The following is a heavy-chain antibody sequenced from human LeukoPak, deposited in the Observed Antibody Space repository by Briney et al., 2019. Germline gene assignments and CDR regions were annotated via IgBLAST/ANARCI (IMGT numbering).Heavy chain of an antibody. CDR3: ARDGRYCSIPGGCAFDI. CDR1: GYTFTRYN. D-gene: IGHD2-2*01. CDR2: INPNSGGT. J-gene: IGHJ3*02. Sequence: GASVKVSCKASGYTFTRYNMHWVRPAPGQGLEWMGWINPNSGGTNYAQKFQGRVTMTRDTSISTVYMELSRLRSDDTAVYYCARDGRYCSIPGGCAFDIWGQGTMVTVSS. V-gene: IGHV1-2*02.